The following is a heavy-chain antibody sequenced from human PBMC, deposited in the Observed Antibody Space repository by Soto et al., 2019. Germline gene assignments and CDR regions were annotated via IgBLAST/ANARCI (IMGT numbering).Heavy chain of an antibody. J-gene: IGHJ4*02. D-gene: IGHD2-15*01. V-gene: IGHV1-3*01. Sequence: SVKVSCKASGYTSTSYAMHLLRQAPGQRLEWMGWINAGNGNTKYSQKFQGRVTITRDTSASTAYMELSSLRSEDTAVYYCAREVGGSQPNWGQGTLVTVSS. CDR2: INAGNGNT. CDR3: AREVGGSQPN. CDR1: GYTSTSYA.